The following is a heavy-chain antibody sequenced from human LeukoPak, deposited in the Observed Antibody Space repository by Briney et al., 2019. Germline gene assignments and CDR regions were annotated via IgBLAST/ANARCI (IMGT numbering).Heavy chain of an antibody. V-gene: IGHV5-51*01. CDR1: GYSFTSYW. CDR3: ARSITYYYGSGSYLVDY. Sequence: GESLKIFCKGSGYSFTSYWIGWVRQMPGKGLEWMGIIYPGDSDTRYSPSFQGQVTISADKSISTAYLQWSSLKASDTAMYYCARSITYYYGSGSYLVDYWGQGTLVTVSS. D-gene: IGHD3-10*01. J-gene: IGHJ4*02. CDR2: IYPGDSDT.